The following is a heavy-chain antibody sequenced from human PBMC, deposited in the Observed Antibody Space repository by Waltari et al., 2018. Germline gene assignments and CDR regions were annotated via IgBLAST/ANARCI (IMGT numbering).Heavy chain of an antibody. CDR3: ARGYPFSFYGSGTYYNVYDY. J-gene: IGHJ4*02. Sequence: QVQLVQSGAEVKKPGASVKVSCRASGYTFPSYDINWVRQATGQGLGWMGWMNPTSGNTDDAQKFKGRVTMTRNTSISTAYMELSSLRSEDTAVYYCARGYPFSFYGSGTYYNVYDYWGQGTLVTVSS. D-gene: IGHD3-10*01. CDR2: MNPTSGNT. CDR1: GYTFPSYD. V-gene: IGHV1-8*01.